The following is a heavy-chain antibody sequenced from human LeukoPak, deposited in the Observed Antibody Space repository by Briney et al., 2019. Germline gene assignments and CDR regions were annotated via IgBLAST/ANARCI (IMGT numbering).Heavy chain of an antibody. Sequence: SGGSLRLSCAASGFTFSSYAMTWVRQAPGKGLEWVSAISGSGVSTYYADSVKGRFTISRDNSKNTLYLQMNSLRAEDTAVYYCAKAEPGIAVAGPNWYFDLWGRGTLVTVSS. CDR3: AKAEPGIAVAGPNWYFDL. CDR2: ISGSGVST. CDR1: GFTFSSYA. J-gene: IGHJ2*01. V-gene: IGHV3-23*01. D-gene: IGHD6-19*01.